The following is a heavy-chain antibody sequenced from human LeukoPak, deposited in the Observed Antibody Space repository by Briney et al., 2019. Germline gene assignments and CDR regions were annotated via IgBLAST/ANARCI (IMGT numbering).Heavy chain of an antibody. CDR3: ARDKATLTMIPFHFQH. J-gene: IGHJ1*01. V-gene: IGHV1-18*01. Sequence: GASVKVSCKASGYTFTSCGNSWVRQDPAEGLEWMGWISAYNGNTNYAQKLHGRVTMTPDTSTSTAYMELRSLRSDDTAVYYCARDKATLTMIPFHFQHWGQGTLVTVSS. CDR2: ISAYNGNT. D-gene: IGHD3-22*01. CDR1: GYTFTSCG.